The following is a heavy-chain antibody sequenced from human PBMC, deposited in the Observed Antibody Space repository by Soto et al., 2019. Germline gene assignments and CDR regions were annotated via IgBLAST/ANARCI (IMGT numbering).Heavy chain of an antibody. CDR1: GYTFTSYG. CDR2: ISAYNGNT. V-gene: IGHV1-18*01. J-gene: IGHJ4*02. CDR3: ARDKGANVLRYFDWLTYYFDY. D-gene: IGHD3-9*01. Sequence: WASVKVSCKASGYTFTSYGISWVRQAPGQGLEWMGWISAYNGNTNYAQKLQGRVTMTTDTSTSTAYMELRSLRSDDTAVYYCARDKGANVLRYFDWLTYYFDYWGQGTLVTVSS.